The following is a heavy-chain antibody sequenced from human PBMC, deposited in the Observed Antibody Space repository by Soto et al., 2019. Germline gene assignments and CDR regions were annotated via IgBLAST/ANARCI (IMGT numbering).Heavy chain of an antibody. V-gene: IGHV4-39*01. J-gene: IGHJ4*01. CDR1: GASISGGNYS. Sequence: SETLSPTCTVSGASISGGNYSWGWIRQPPGKGLEWIGSISYSGTTSYNPSLKSPVTMYVDTSKNKFSLTLSSVAAADTAVYFCARLDYYKSCDIDHWGQGALVNGPS. CDR3: ARLDYYKSCDIDH. CDR2: ISYSGTT. D-gene: IGHD3-10*01.